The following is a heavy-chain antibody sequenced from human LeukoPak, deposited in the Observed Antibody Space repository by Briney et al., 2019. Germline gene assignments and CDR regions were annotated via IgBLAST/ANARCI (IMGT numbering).Heavy chain of an antibody. D-gene: IGHD6-19*01. CDR1: GGSISSGSYY. CDR3: ARVYSSGWYFRWGYFDY. V-gene: IGHV4-61*01. Sequence: SETLSLTCTVSGGSISSGSYYWSWIRQPPGKGLEWIGYIYYSGSTNYNPSLKSRVTISVDTSKNQFSLKLSSVTAADTAVYYCARVYSSGWYFRWGYFDYWGQGTLVTVSS. J-gene: IGHJ4*02. CDR2: IYYSGST.